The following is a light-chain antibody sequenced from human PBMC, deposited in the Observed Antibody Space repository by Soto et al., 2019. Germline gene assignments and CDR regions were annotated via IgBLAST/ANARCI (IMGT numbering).Light chain of an antibody. CDR1: QDFSNH. CDR3: QKHDGVPL. V-gene: IGKV1-33*01. CDR2: DAS. J-gene: IGKJ3*01. Sequence: DIPLTQSPSSLSASVGDRVTITCQASQDFSNHSNWYQQKPGKAPNLLIYDASDLETVVPSRFSGGGSGTFFSFTINSLQPEDIATYYCQKHDGVPLFGPGTKVEIK.